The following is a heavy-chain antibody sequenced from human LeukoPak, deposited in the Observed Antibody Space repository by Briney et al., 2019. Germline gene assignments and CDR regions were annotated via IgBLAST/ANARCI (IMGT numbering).Heavy chain of an antibody. D-gene: IGHD3-10*01. J-gene: IGHJ4*02. CDR1: GGSFSGYY. CDR2: INHSGST. V-gene: IGHV4-34*01. Sequence: SETLSLTCAVYGGSFSGYYWCWIRQPPGKGLEWIGEINHSGSTNYNPSLKSRVTISVDTSKNQFSLKLSSVTAADTAVYYCARVPPRAPMVRGVHFDYWGQGTLVTVSS. CDR3: ARVPPRAPMVRGVHFDY.